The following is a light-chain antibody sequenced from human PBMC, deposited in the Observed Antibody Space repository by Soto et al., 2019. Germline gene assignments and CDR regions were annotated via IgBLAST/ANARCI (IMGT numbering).Light chain of an antibody. CDR3: HQRQYWPPIT. J-gene: IGKJ5*01. CDR2: DAS. V-gene: IGKV3-11*01. CDR1: LSVSVY. Sequence: FVLPQSPATLSLSPGERATLSCRTSLSVSVYLDWYQQKPGQAPRLLISDASNRATGIPARFSGSGSGTDFTLAISSLEPEDFAVYYCHQRQYWPPITFGQGTRLEIK.